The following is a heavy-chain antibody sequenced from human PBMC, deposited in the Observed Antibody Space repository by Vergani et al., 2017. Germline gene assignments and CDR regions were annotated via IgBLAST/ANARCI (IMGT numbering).Heavy chain of an antibody. CDR2: IYYSGST. Sequence: QLQLQESGPGLVKPSETLSLPCTVSGGSISSTTYYWGWIRQPPGKGLEWIGSIYYSGSTYYNPSLKSRVTISVDTSKNQFSLKLSSVTAADTAVYYCAKGGGDNIAAHLFDYWGQGTLVTVSS. J-gene: IGHJ4*02. CDR1: GGSISSTTYY. D-gene: IGHD6-13*01. CDR3: AKGGGDNIAAHLFDY. V-gene: IGHV4-39*07.